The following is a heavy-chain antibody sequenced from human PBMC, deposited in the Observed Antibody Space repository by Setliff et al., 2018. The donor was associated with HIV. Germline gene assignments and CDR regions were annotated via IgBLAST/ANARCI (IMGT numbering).Heavy chain of an antibody. J-gene: IGHJ4*02. CDR2: ISAYDGDT. Sequence: GASVKVSCKASGYTFTSYAMHWVRQAPGQRLEWMGWISAYDGDTKYAQKFHNRLSMTADTSTTTAYMDLRGLTSDDTGVYYCARVGLSAVPFPTVYWGQGTLVTVSS. CDR3: ARVGLSAVPFPTVY. V-gene: IGHV1-18*01. CDR1: GYTFTSYA. D-gene: IGHD4-4*01.